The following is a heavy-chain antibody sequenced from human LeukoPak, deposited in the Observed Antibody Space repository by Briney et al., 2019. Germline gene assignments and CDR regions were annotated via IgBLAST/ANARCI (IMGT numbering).Heavy chain of an antibody. CDR1: GGSISSYY. Sequence: SETLSLTCTVSGGSISSYYWSWIRQPPGKGLEWIGYIYYSGSTNYNPSLKSRVTISVDTSKNQFSLKLSSVTAADTAVYYCARVSGTTQSYYYYGMDVWGQGTTVTVSS. D-gene: IGHD1-1*01. J-gene: IGHJ6*02. V-gene: IGHV4-59*01. CDR2: IYYSGST. CDR3: ARVSGTTQSYYYYGMDV.